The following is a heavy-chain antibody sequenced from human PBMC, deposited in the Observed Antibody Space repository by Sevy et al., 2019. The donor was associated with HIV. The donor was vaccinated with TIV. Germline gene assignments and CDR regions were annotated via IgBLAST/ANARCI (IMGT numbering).Heavy chain of an antibody. V-gene: IGHV3-15*07. J-gene: IGHJ4*02. CDR2: IKSKTDGGTT. CDR1: GFTFSNAW. CDR3: TTDIYNWNNRPYPTTHSS. D-gene: IGHD1-20*01. Sequence: GGSLRLSCAASGFTFSNAWMNWVRQAPGKGLEWVGRIKSKTDGGTTDYAAPVKGRFTISRDDSKNTLYVQMNSLKTEDTAVYYCTTDIYNWNNRPYPTTHSSWGQGALVTVS.